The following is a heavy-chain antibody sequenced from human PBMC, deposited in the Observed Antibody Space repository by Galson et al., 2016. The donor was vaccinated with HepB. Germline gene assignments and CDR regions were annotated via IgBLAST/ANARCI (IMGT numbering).Heavy chain of an antibody. Sequence: QSGADVKKPGESLKISCRGSGYTFNDYWIAWVRQVPGKGLEYMGMIFPDDFDTRYSPSFQGHVTISVDRSTKTAYLQWTSLRASDTATYFCARPTNYAYEYDSMGFSYWGQGTRVIVSS. CDR1: GYTFNDYW. V-gene: IGHV5-51*01. CDR2: IFPDDFDT. J-gene: IGHJ4*02. CDR3: ARPTNYAYEYDSMGFSY. D-gene: IGHD3-22*01.